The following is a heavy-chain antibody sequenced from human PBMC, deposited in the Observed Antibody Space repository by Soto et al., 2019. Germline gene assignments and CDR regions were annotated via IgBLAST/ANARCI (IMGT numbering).Heavy chain of an antibody. J-gene: IGHJ6*02. D-gene: IGHD6-13*01. CDR1: GDSIRSSSY. V-gene: IGHV4-39*01. Sequence: QLQLQESGPGLVKPSETLSLTCTVSGDSIRSSSYWGWIRQPPGKGLEWIGSIYSTGNTYYNPSLNSQATISVATSKNQISLTVISVTAADTAVYCCRSSSRYSTDVWGQGTTVTVSS. CDR3: RSSSRYSTDV. CDR2: IYSTGNT.